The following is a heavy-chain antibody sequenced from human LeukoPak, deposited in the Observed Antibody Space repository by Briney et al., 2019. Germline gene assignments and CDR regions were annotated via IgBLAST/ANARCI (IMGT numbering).Heavy chain of an antibody. V-gene: IGHV3-23*01. CDR1: GFTFSSYA. D-gene: IGHD5-12*01. CDR3: AEDLEATRRGGFDY. CDR2: ISGSGGST. J-gene: IGHJ4*02. Sequence: GGSLRLSCAASGFTFSSYAMSWVRQAPGKGLEWVSAISGSGGSTFYADSVKGRFTISRDNSKSTLYLQMNSLSAEDTAVYYCAEDLEATRRGGFDYWGQGTLVTASS.